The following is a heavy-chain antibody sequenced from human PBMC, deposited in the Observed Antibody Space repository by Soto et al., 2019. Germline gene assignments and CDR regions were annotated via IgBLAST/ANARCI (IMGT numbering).Heavy chain of an antibody. V-gene: IGHV1-3*01. Sequence: ASVKVSCKASGYSFTSYAMHWVRQAPGQRLEWMGWINAGNGNTKYSQKFQGRVTITRDTSASTAYMELSSLRSEDTAVYYCASPGSQKPYYYYGMDVWGQGTTVTVSS. CDR2: INAGNGNT. CDR3: ASPGSQKPYYYYGMDV. CDR1: GYSFTSYA. J-gene: IGHJ6*02. D-gene: IGHD3-10*01.